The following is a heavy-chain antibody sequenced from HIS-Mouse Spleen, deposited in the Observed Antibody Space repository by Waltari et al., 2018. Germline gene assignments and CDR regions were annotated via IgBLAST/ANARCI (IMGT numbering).Heavy chain of an antibody. J-gene: IGHJ3*02. CDR3: AARATMIVPPGAFDI. CDR1: GYTFTGYY. CDR2: INPNSGGT. D-gene: IGHD3-22*01. V-gene: IGHV1-2*02. Sequence: QVQLVQSGAEVKKPGASVKVSCKASGYTFTGYYMHWVRQAPGQGLEWMGWINPNSGGTNYAQKFQGRVTMTRDTSISTAYMELSRLRSDDTAVYYCAARATMIVPPGAFDIWGQGTMVTVSS.